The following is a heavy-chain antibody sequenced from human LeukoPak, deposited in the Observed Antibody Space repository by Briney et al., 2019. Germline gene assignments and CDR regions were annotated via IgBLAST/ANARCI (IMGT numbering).Heavy chain of an antibody. CDR2: INHSGST. D-gene: IGHD1-1*01. CDR3: ARGPRTTGTPYLDY. CDR1: GGSVSSADYY. Sequence: PSETLSLTCTVSGGSVSSADYYWSWIRQPPGKGLEWIGEINHSGSTNYNPSLKSRVTISVDTSKNQFSLKLSSVTAADTAVYYCARGPRTTGTPYLDYWGQGTLVTASS. V-gene: IGHV4-34*01. J-gene: IGHJ4*02.